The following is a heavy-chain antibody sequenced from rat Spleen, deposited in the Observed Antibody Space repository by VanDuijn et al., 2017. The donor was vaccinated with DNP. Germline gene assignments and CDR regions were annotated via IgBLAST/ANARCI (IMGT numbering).Heavy chain of an antibody. J-gene: IGHJ4*01. D-gene: IGHD1-12*02. CDR2: INTDGGST. CDR1: GFTFTKYW. CDR3: ARVGDYHDGGDGDVLDV. V-gene: IGHV5-58*01. Sequence: EVQLVETGGGLVQPGRSLKLSCVASGFTFTKYWMYWIRQAPGKGLEWIASINTDGGSTYYPDSVKGRFTISRDNAKNTLYLQMDSLRSEDTATYYCARVGDYHDGGDGDVLDVWGQGTSVTVSS.